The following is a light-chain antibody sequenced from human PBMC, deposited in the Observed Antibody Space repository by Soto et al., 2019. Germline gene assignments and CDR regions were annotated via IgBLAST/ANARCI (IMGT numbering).Light chain of an antibody. Sequence: DIVMTQSPDSLAVSLGERATINCKSSQCILYSSNNKNYLAWYQQKPGQPPKLLIYLTSTRESGVPVRFTGSGSGTDFTLTISSLQAEDVAVYYCQQYYTTPLTFGGGTKVEIK. V-gene: IGKV4-1*01. CDR2: LTS. CDR3: QQYYTTPLT. J-gene: IGKJ4*01. CDR1: QCILYSSNNKNY.